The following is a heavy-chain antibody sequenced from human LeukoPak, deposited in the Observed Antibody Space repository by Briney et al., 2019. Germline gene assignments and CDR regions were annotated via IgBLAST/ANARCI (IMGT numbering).Heavy chain of an antibody. CDR3: ARHYGP. Sequence: PSETLSLTCTVSGGSISSYYWSWIRQPPGKGLEWVGYIYYSGSTYYNPSLKSRVTISVDTSKNQFSLKLNSVTATDTAVYYCARHYGPWGQGTLVTVSS. CDR1: GGSISSYY. J-gene: IGHJ4*02. D-gene: IGHD3-10*01. V-gene: IGHV4-59*08. CDR2: IYYSGST.